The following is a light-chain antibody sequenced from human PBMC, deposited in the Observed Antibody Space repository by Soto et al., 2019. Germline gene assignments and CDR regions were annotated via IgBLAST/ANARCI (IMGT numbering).Light chain of an antibody. V-gene: IGKV3-15*01. Sequence: IGSTQSPTTLSVSNGERATLSCMASQSVSSNLAWYQQKPGQAPRLLIYGASTRATGIPARFSGSGSGTEFALTICSLQSEDFGVYYCQQSTNLPRPFGQGTKVDI. CDR3: QQSTNLPRP. CDR1: QSVSSN. CDR2: GAS. J-gene: IGKJ1*01.